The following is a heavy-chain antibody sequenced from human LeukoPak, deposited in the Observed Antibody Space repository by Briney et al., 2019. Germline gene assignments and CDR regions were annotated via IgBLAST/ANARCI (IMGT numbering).Heavy chain of an antibody. Sequence: PSETLSLTCTVSGGSISTYYWSWIRQPPGKGLEWIGYIYYSGGTNYNPSLKSRVTISVDTSKNQFSLKLSSVTAADTAVYYCAGVVKGWFGKQNWFDPWGQGTLVTVSS. D-gene: IGHD3-10*01. CDR2: IYYSGGT. V-gene: IGHV4-59*12. J-gene: IGHJ5*02. CDR3: AGVVKGWFGKQNWFDP. CDR1: GGSISTYY.